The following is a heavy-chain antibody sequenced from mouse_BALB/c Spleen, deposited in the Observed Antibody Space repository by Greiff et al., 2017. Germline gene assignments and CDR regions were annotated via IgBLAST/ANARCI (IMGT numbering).Heavy chain of an antibody. Sequence: LVESGAELMKPGASVKISCKATGYTFSSYWIEWVKQRPGHGLEWIGEILPGSGSTNYNEKFKGKATFTADTSSNTAYMQLSSLTSEDSAVYYCARSEGYGNYWYFDVWGAGTTVTVSS. J-gene: IGHJ1*01. D-gene: IGHD2-10*02. CDR2: ILPGSGST. CDR3: ARSEGYGNYWYFDV. CDR1: GYTFSSYW. V-gene: IGHV1-9*01.